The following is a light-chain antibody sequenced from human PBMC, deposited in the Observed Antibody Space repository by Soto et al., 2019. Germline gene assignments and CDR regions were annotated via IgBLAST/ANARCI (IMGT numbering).Light chain of an antibody. Sequence: EIVLTQSPGTLSLSPGERATLSCRASQSVSSSYLAWYQQKPGQAPRLLIYGASSRATGIPDRFSGSGAGTDCTLTISRLEPEEFAAYYCQQYGSSPRTCGQGTKVEIK. CDR2: GAS. J-gene: IGKJ1*01. CDR3: QQYGSSPRT. V-gene: IGKV3-20*01. CDR1: QSVSSSY.